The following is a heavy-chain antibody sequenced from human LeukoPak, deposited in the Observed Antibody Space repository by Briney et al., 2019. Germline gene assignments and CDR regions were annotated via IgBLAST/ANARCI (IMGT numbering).Heavy chain of an antibody. CDR2: IDHTGNT. V-gene: IGHV4-34*01. D-gene: IGHD5-24*01. CDR3: ARGKPRWIQLSY. J-gene: IGHJ4*02. CDR1: GGSFSGYY. Sequence: PSETLSLTCAVYGGSFSGYYWCWIRQPPGKGLEWIGEIDHTGNTNYNTSRKSRITISVDTSKNQLTVKLSSENAADTAVYYCARGKPRWIQLSYWGQGTLVTVSS.